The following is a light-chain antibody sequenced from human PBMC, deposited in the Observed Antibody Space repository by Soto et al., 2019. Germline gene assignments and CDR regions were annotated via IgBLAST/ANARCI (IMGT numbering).Light chain of an antibody. J-gene: IGLJ1*01. V-gene: IGLV2-14*02. CDR3: SSFTSTTTYV. CDR1: SSDVGSHDL. CDR2: DVS. Sequence: QSVLNQPASVSGSPGQSIAISCTGNSSDVGSHDLVSWYQQQSGKVPKLIIYDVSSRPSGVSNRFSGSKSGNTASLTISGLQAEDEADYYCSSFTSTTTYVFGTGTKVTVL.